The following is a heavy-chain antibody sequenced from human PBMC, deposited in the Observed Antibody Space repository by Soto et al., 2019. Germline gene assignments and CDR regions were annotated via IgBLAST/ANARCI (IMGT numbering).Heavy chain of an antibody. CDR1: GYTFTSYG. V-gene: IGHV1-3*01. D-gene: IGHD2-15*01. Sequence: GASVKVSCKASGYTFTSYGISWVRQAPGQRLEWMGWINAGNGNTKYSQKFQGRVTITRDTSASTAYMELSSLRFEDTAVYYCARDLGVATTFDYWGQGTLVTVSS. CDR3: ARDLGVATTFDY. J-gene: IGHJ4*02. CDR2: INAGNGNT.